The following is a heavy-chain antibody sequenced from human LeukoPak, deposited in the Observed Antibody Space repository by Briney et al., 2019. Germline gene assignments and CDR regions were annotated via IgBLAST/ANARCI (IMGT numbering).Heavy chain of an antibody. D-gene: IGHD3-16*01. CDR2: IKEDGSDK. Sequence: PGGSLRLSCAASGFTFSSYEMNWVRQAPGKGLEWVANIKEDGSDKYYEDSVKGRFTISRHNAENSLYLQMNSLRAEDTAVYYCARYDGGVAIDYWGQGTLVTVSS. CDR1: GFTFSSYE. V-gene: IGHV3-7*01. CDR3: ARYDGGVAIDY. J-gene: IGHJ4*02.